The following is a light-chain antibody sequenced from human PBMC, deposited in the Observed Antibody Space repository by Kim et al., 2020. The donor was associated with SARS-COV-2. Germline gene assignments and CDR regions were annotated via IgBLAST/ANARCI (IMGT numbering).Light chain of an antibody. CDR2: DVF. CDR3: QQYDNLPYT. CDR1: QSISNY. J-gene: IGKJ2*01. Sequence: DIQMTQSPSSMSASVGDRVTITCRASQSISNYFNWYQQKPGKAPKLLINDVFNLEKGVPSRFSGSGSGTDFTFTISSLQPEDIATYYCQQYDNLPYTFGQGTKVDIK. V-gene: IGKV1-33*01.